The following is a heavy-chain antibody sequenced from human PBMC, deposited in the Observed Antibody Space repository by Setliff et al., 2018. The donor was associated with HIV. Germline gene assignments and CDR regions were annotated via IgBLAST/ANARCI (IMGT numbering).Heavy chain of an antibody. J-gene: IGHJ6*04. CDR3: ARGKGVGGVVITGGLDV. Sequence: ASVKVSCKASGHTFTNVDIHWLRRATGQGLGGMGWMNPNTGVSGYALKFQARVTMTRDTSISTAYMELSSLTSEDTAVYYCARGKGVGGVVITGGLDVRGKGTTVTVSS. CDR1: GHTFTNVD. CDR2: MNPNTGVS. V-gene: IGHV1-8*01. D-gene: IGHD3-10*01.